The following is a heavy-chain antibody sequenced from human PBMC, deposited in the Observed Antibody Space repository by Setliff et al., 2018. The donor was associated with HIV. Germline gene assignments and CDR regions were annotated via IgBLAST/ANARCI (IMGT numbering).Heavy chain of an antibody. CDR3: ARAYPWGYVDYYYMDV. D-gene: IGHD3-16*01. J-gene: IGHJ6*03. V-gene: IGHV1-18*01. CDR2: ISGYNGNT. CDR1: GYTFTGYG. Sequence: AASVKVSCKASGYTFTGYGITWVRQAPGQGLEWMGWISGYNGNTDYAQNLQGRVTMTTDTSTSTAYMELRSLRSDDTAVYYCARAYPWGYVDYYYMDVWGKGTTVTVSS.